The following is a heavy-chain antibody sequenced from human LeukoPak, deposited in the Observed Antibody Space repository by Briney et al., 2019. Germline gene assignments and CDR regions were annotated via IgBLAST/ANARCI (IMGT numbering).Heavy chain of an antibody. CDR3: ARAYDFWSGPGGY. CDR2: INQDGSDK. CDR1: GFTFSKYW. J-gene: IGHJ4*02. V-gene: IGHV3-7*01. Sequence: GGSLRLSCAASGFTFSKYWMSWFRQAPGKGLEWVANINQDGSDKYHVDSVKGRFTSSRDNAKNSLYLQMNSLRAEDTAVYYCARAYDFWSGPGGYWGQGTLVTVSS. D-gene: IGHD3-3*01.